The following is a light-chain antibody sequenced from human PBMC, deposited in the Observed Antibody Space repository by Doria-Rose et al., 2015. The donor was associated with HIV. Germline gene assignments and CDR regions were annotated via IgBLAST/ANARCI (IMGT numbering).Light chain of an antibody. CDR2: DVS. CDR3: HQYGTSWT. V-gene: IGKV3-20*01. J-gene: IGKJ1*01. Sequence: EIVLTQSPGTLSLSPGERATLSCRASRSFSSTYLAWYQQKPGQAPSLLIYDVSTRATGIPGRFSASGSGTDFTLTINRLEPEDFALYYCHQYGTSWTFGQGTKVEI. CDR1: RSFSSTY.